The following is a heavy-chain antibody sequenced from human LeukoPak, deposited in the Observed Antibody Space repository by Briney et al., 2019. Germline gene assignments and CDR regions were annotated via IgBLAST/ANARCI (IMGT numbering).Heavy chain of an antibody. CDR1: GGSISGYY. D-gene: IGHD1-14*01. V-gene: IGHV4-59*01. CDR2: IFYIVSA. Sequence: PSGTLSLTCTVSGGSISGYYWSWIRQPPGKGLEWIGYIFYIVSANYNPSLESRVSISVDTSKHQFTLKLSSVTAADTAVYFCARVGPNNRTFDPWGQGTLVTAS. J-gene: IGHJ5*02. CDR3: ARVGPNNRTFDP.